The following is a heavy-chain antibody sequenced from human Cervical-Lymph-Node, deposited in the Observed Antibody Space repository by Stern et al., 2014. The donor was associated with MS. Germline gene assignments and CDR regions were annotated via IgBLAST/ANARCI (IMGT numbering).Heavy chain of an antibody. Sequence: EQLVESGAEVTKPGASVKGSCKASGYTFTGHSMHWVRQAPGQGLEWMGIINPSGDGTTYAQKFQGRLTMTRDTSTSTVYMELSSLRSEDTAVYYCTRPLAGTTLLFDYWGQGTLVTVSS. CDR2: INPSGDGT. J-gene: IGHJ4*02. V-gene: IGHV1-46*03. CDR1: GYTFTGHS. D-gene: IGHD1-1*01. CDR3: TRPLAGTTLLFDY.